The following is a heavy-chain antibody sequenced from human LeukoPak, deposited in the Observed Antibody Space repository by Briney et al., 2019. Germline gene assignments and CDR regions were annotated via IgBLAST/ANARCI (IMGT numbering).Heavy chain of an antibody. CDR2: LSPGDSGA. V-gene: IGHV5-51*01. D-gene: IGHD3-16*01. J-gene: IGHJ3*01. CDR3: TRRWAGGQTFDS. CDR1: GYTFTNYW. Sequence: GESLKISCKGSGYTFTNYWIVWVRQMPGKGLEWMGMLSPGDSGATYSPSFQGQVTISADKSISTAYLHWSSLKASDTAMYYCTRRWAGGQTFDSWGQGTMVTVSS.